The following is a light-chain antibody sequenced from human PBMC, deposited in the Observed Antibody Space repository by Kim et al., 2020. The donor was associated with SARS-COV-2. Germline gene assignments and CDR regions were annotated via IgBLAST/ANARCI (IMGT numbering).Light chain of an antibody. J-gene: IGLJ3*02. V-gene: IGLV6-57*04. Sequence: NFMLTQPHSVSESPGKTVIISCTRSSGSIANNYVQWYQQRPGSAPTIVIYEDDRRPSGVPDRFSGSIDTSSNSASLSVFGVEAEDEADYYCQSFDNSNPLCVFGGGTQLTVL. CDR1: SGSIANNY. CDR2: EDD. CDR3: QSFDNSNPLCV.